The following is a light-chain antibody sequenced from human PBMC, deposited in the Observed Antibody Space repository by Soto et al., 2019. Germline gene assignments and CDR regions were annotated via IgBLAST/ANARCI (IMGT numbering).Light chain of an antibody. CDR3: CSYAGSYTVV. CDR1: SSDVGGYNY. V-gene: IGLV2-11*01. CDR2: DVS. J-gene: IGLJ2*01. Sequence: HSVLTQPRSVSGSPGQSVTISCTGTSSDVGGYNYVSWYQQHPGKAPKLMIYDVSKWPSGVPDRFSGSKSGNTASLTISGLQAEDEADYYCCSYAGSYTVVFGGGTKLTVL.